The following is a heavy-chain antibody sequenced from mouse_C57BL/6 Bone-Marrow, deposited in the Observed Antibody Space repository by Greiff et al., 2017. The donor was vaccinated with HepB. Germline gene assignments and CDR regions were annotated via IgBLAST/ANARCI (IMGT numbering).Heavy chain of an antibody. D-gene: IGHD1-1*01. J-gene: IGHJ1*03. CDR1: GYTFTNYW. CDR3: ARYGSSGTRYFDV. V-gene: IGHV1-63*01. CDR2: IYPGGGYT. Sequence: VKLQESGAELVRPGTSVKMSCKASGYTFTNYWIGWAKQRPGHGLEWIGDIYPGGGYTNYNEKFKGKATLTADKSSSTAYMQFSSLTSEDSAIYYCARYGSSGTRYFDVWGTGTTVTVSS.